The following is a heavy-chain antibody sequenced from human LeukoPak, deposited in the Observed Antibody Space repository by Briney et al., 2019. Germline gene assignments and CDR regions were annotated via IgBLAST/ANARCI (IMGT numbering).Heavy chain of an antibody. CDR1: GFTFSSYA. D-gene: IGHD6-13*01. V-gene: IGHV3-30-3*02. CDR2: ISYDGSNK. J-gene: IGHJ4*02. Sequence: GGSLRLSGAASGFTFSSYAMHWVRQAPGKGLEWVAVISYDGSNKYYADSVKGRFTISRDNSKDTLYLQMNGLRAEDTAVYFRAKQSAGSAAWYSLHYDFWGQGTLVTVSS. CDR3: AKQSAGSAAWYSLHYDF.